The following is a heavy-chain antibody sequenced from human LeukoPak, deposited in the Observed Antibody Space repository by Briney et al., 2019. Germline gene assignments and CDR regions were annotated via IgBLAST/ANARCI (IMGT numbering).Heavy chain of an antibody. J-gene: IGHJ5*02. CDR1: GGSISSYY. D-gene: IGHD3-10*01. V-gene: IGHV4-59*12. CDR3: ARGYYYGSGAIPRGNWFDP. CDR2: IYYSGST. Sequence: SETLSLTCTVSGGSISSYYWSWIRQPPGKGLEWIGYIYYSGSTNYNPSLKSRVIISVDTSKNQFSLKLSSVTAADTAVYYCARGYYYGSGAIPRGNWFDPWGQGTLVTVSS.